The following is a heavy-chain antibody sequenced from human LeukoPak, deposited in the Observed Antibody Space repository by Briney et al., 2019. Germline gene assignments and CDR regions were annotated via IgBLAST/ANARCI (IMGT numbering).Heavy chain of an antibody. J-gene: IGHJ3*02. D-gene: IGHD3-22*01. V-gene: IGHV3-20*04. CDR1: GFTFSSYA. Sequence: GGSLRLSCGASGFTFSSYAMAWVRQAPGKGLEWVSGINWNGGSTGYADSVKGRFTIARDNAKTSLYLQMHSLRAEDTALYYCARPRGIVALDAFDIWGQGTMVTVSS. CDR3: ARPRGIVALDAFDI. CDR2: INWNGGST.